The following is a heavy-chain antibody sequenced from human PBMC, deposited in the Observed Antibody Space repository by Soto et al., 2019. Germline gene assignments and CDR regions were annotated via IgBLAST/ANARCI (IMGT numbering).Heavy chain of an antibody. CDR3: AKNLPKTASFAY. D-gene: IGHD5-18*01. J-gene: IGHJ4*02. CDR2: IHYNGNT. CDR1: GGSISNYY. Sequence: SETLSLTCTVSGGSISNYYWSWIRQPPGKGLEWIAYIHYNGNTNYNPSLKSRVTISVDRSKNQFSLQMSSVTAADTAVYYCAKNLPKTASFAYWGQGSLVTVSS. V-gene: IGHV4-59*08.